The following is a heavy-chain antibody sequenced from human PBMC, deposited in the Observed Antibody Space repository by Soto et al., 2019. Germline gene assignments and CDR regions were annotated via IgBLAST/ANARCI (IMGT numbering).Heavy chain of an antibody. Sequence: QVQLQESGPGLVKPSETLSLTCTVSGGSICSYYWSWIRQPPGKGLEWIGYIYYSGSTNYNPSLKSRVTISVDTSKNQFSLKLSSVTAADTAVYYCARRYGGAFDIWGQGTMVTVSS. D-gene: IGHD1-20*01. V-gene: IGHV4-59*08. CDR1: GGSICSYY. J-gene: IGHJ3*02. CDR2: IYYSGST. CDR3: ARRYGGAFDI.